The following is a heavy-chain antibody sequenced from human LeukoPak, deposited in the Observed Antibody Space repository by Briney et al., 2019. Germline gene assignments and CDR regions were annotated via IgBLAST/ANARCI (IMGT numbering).Heavy chain of an antibody. J-gene: IGHJ4*02. CDR3: VRGPYGTGSHFDF. Sequence: ASVKVSCKASGSTFSSYDINWVRQATGQGLEWMGWMNPNSGDTGYTPRFQGRVTMTRDTSISTAYMELSSLRSEDTAVYYCVRGPYGTGSHFDFWGQGTLVTVSS. CDR1: GSTFSSYD. CDR2: MNPNSGDT. V-gene: IGHV1-8*02. D-gene: IGHD3-10*01.